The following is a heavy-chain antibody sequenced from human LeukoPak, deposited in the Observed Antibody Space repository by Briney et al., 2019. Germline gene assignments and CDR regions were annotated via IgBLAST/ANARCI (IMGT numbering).Heavy chain of an antibody. CDR2: INPNSGGT. CDR1: GYTFTSYY. CDR3: ARDLLEYLPNGESRGDFDY. J-gene: IGHJ4*02. Sequence: ASVKVSCKASGYTFTSYYMHWVRQAPGQGLEWMGWINPNSGGTNYAQKFQGRVTMTRDTSISTAYMELSRLRSDDTAVYYCARDLLEYLPNGESRGDFDYWGQGTLVTVSS. D-gene: IGHD4-17*01. V-gene: IGHV1-2*02.